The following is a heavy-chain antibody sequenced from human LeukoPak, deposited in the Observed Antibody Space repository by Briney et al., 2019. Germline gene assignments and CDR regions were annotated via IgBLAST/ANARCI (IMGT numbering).Heavy chain of an antibody. J-gene: IGHJ4*02. CDR1: GFTFSSYW. Sequence: GGSLRLSCAASGFTFSSYWMHWVRQAPGKGLVWVSRINSDGSSTSYADSVKGRFTISRDNAKNTLFLQMNSLRAEDTAVYYCARASQWLAFDSWGQGTLVTVSS. D-gene: IGHD6-19*01. V-gene: IGHV3-74*01. CDR2: INSDGSST. CDR3: ARASQWLAFDS.